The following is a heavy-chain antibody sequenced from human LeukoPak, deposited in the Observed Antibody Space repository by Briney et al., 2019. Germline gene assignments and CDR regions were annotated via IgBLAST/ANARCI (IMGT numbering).Heavy chain of an antibody. J-gene: IGHJ4*02. CDR2: ISSSGGST. CDR1: GFTFDTYA. D-gene: IGHD2-15*01. CDR3: AKGKGSSSSSIDW. V-gene: IGHV3-23*01. Sequence: GGSLRLSCAASGFTFDTYAMSWVRQAPGRGLEWVSLISSSGGSTYYADSVKGRFTVSRDNSKNTLYLQIHSLRAEGTAVYYCAKGKGSSSSSIDWWGQGTLVTVSS.